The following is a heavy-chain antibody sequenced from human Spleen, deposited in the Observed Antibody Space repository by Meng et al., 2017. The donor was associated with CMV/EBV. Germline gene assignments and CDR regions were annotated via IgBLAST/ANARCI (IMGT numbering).Heavy chain of an antibody. D-gene: IGHD5-12*01. Sequence: FTFSSYAMSWVRQAPGKGLEWVSAISGSGGSTYYADSVKGRFTISRDNSKNTLYLQMNSLRAEDTAVYYCAKDPDSGYDWAYYFDYWGQGTLVTVSS. J-gene: IGHJ4*02. V-gene: IGHV3-23*01. CDR3: AKDPDSGYDWAYYFDY. CDR2: ISGSGGST. CDR1: FTFSSYA.